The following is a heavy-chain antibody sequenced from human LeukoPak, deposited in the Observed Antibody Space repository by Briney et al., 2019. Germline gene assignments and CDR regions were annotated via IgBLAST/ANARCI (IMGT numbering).Heavy chain of an antibody. V-gene: IGHV3-30-3*01. J-gene: IGHJ4*02. CDR3: ARDRQRGRDGYNLFGY. CDR1: GFTFSSYA. Sequence: GRSLRLSCAASGFTFSSYAMHWVRQAPGKGLEWVAVISYDGSSKYYADSVKGRFTISRDNSKNTLYLQMNSLRAEDTAVYYCARDRQRGRDGYNLFGYWGQGTLVTVSS. D-gene: IGHD5-24*01. CDR2: ISYDGSSK.